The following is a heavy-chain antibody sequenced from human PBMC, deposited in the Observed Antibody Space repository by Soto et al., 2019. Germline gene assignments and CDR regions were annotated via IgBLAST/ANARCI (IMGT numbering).Heavy chain of an antibody. CDR1: GFTFSSYA. D-gene: IGHD6-19*01. CDR2: ISGSGGST. Sequence: GGSLRLSCAASGFTFSSYAMSWVRQAPGKGLEWVSAISGSGGSTYYADFVKGRFTISRDNSKNTLYLQMNSLRAEDTAVYYCARDPIFGSGWYLYWGQGTLVTVSS. V-gene: IGHV3-23*01. CDR3: ARDPIFGSGWYLY. J-gene: IGHJ4*02.